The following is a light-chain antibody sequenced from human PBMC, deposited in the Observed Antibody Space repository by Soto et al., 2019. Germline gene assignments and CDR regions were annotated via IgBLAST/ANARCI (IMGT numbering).Light chain of an antibody. CDR3: QSYDSSLRGSV. V-gene: IGLV1-40*01. Sequence: QSVLTQPPSVSGAPGQRVTISCTGSSSNIGAGYDVHWYQQLPGTAPKLLIYGNSNRPSGVPDRFSGSKSGTSASLAITGLQAEDEADYYCQSYDSSLRGSVFGGGTKADLP. J-gene: IGLJ3*02. CDR1: SSNIGAGYD. CDR2: GNS.